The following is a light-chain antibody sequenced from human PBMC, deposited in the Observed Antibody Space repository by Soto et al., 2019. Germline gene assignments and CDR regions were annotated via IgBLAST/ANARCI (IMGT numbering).Light chain of an antibody. CDR3: KHYNSYPWT. CDR1: QRISSW. Sequence: DIQMTQSPSTLSASVGDRVTITCRASQRISSWLAWFQQKPGKAHKLLIYDAYSLESGVPSRFSGSGSGTEFTLTIRSLQPDDFATYYCKHYNSYPWTFGQGTKVDIK. J-gene: IGKJ1*01. CDR2: DAY. V-gene: IGKV1-5*01.